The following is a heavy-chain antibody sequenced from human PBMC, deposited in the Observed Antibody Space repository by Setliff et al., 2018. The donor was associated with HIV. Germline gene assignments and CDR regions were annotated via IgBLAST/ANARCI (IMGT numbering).Heavy chain of an antibody. D-gene: IGHD7-27*01. CDR1: GYTFTNYW. Sequence: PGESLKISCKASGYTFTNYWIGWVRQMPGKGLEWIGVIYPGDSATRYGPLFQGQVSISADLSITTAYLQWSSLKASDTAIYYCTRRRRAPGVEDLEAYWGQGTLVTVSS. CDR3: TRRRRAPGVEDLEAY. J-gene: IGHJ4*02. CDR2: IYPGDSAT. V-gene: IGHV5-51*01.